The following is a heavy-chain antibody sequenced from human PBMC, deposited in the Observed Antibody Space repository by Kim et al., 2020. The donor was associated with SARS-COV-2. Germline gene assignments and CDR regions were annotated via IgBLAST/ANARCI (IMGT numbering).Heavy chain of an antibody. D-gene: IGHD1-26*01. J-gene: IGHJ4*02. V-gene: IGHV1-2*02. CDR2: GGA. CDR3: AKAGVGAPDY. Sequence: GGANYAHKLQGRVTMTRDTSISTAYMDRSSLTSDDTAVYFCAKAGVGAPDYWGQGTLVTVSS.